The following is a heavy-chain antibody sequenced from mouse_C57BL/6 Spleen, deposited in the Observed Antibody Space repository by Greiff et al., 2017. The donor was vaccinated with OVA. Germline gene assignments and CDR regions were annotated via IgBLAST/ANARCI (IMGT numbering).Heavy chain of an antibody. CDR2: IYPGDGDT. Sequence: VQLQQSGAELVKPGASVKISCKASGYAFSSYWMNWVKQRPGKGLEWIGQIYPGDGDTNYNGKFKGKATLTADKSSSTAYMQLRSLTSEDSAVYYCTRSSYGYFDVWGTGTTVTVSS. J-gene: IGHJ1*03. CDR3: TRSSYGYFDV. V-gene: IGHV1-80*01. CDR1: GYAFSSYW. D-gene: IGHD1-1*01.